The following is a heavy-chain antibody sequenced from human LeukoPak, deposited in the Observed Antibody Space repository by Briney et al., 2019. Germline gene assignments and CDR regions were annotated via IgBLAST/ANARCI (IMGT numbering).Heavy chain of an antibody. J-gene: IGHJ6*02. CDR1: VYTFTSYY. Sequence: ASVKVSCKSSVYTFTSYYMHWVRQAPAQGLEWMGIINQNIGSASYAQKFQGRVTMTRDKSTSKVYMELSSLRSEDTAVYYCARDRRPQKSRHSGYDWRARGDYYYGMDVWGQGTKVTVS. V-gene: IGHV1-46*01. CDR3: ARDRRPQKSRHSGYDWRARGDYYYGMDV. CDR2: INQNIGSA. D-gene: IGHD5-12*01.